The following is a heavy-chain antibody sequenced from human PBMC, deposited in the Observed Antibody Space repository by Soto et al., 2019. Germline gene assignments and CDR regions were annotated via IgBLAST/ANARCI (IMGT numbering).Heavy chain of an antibody. CDR3: ARVRYCSDNSCYSWFDY. V-gene: IGHV3-74*01. CDR2: ISSDGSST. CDR1: GFTFRNYW. Sequence: GGSLRLSCVASGFTFRNYWMHWVRQAPGKGLEWVSRISSDGSSTTNADSVKGRFNISRDNAENSLHLKMNSLRTEYTVVYYCARVRYCSDNSCYSWFDYWGQGT. J-gene: IGHJ4*02. D-gene: IGHD2-15*01.